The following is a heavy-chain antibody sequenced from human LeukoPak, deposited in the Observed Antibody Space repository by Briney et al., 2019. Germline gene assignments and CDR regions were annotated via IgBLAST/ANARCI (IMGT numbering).Heavy chain of an antibody. CDR3: ARGRPHGNDY. D-gene: IGHD4-23*01. CDR2: IWYDGSNK. J-gene: IGHJ4*02. V-gene: IGHV3-33*01. Sequence: GRSLRLSCAASGFTFSSYGMHWVRQAPGKGLEWVAVIWYDGSNKYYADSVKGRFSISRDNAKNTLYLQMNSLRVEDTAVYYCARGRPHGNDYWGQGTLVTVSS. CDR1: GFTFSSYG.